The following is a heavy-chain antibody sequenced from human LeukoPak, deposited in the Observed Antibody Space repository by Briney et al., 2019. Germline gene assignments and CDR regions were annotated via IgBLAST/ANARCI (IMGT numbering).Heavy chain of an antibody. CDR3: ARDLYRIVVVPHYFDY. J-gene: IGHJ4*02. D-gene: IGHD3-22*01. CDR1: GLTFSSYW. CDR2: IKQDGSEK. Sequence: GGSLRLSCAASGLTFSSYWMNWVRQAPGKGLEWVANIKQDGSEKYYVDSVKGRFTISRDNAKNSLSLQMNSLRAEDTAVYYCARDLYRIVVVPHYFDYWGQGTLVTVSS. V-gene: IGHV3-7*01.